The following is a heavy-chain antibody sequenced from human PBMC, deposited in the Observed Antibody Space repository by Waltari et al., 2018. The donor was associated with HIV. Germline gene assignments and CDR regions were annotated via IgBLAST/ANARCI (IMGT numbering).Heavy chain of an antibody. V-gene: IGHV3-53*01. J-gene: IGHJ4*02. D-gene: IGHD4-17*01. CDR2: IYSGGTT. Sequence: EVKLVESGGGLIQPGGSLRLSCAASGFTVSNNYMSWVRQAPGKGLEWVSVIYSGGTTYYADSVKGRFTISRDNSKNTLFLQMSSLRAEDTAVYYCARGNYGGYYFDYWGQGTLVTVSS. CDR3: ARGNYGGYYFDY. CDR1: GFTVSNNY.